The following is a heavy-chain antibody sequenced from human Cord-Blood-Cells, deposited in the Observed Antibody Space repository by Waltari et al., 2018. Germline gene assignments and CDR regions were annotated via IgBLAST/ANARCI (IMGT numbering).Heavy chain of an antibody. CDR3: ARGRYYYGSGSYRAFDI. V-gene: IGHV4-34*01. Sequence: QVQLQQWGAGLLKPSETLSLTCAVYGGSFSGYYWSWIRQPPGKGLEWIGEINHSGSTNYNPSLKSRVTISVDTSKNQFSLKLSSVTAAYTAVYYCARGRYYYGSGSYRAFDIWGQGTMVTDSS. D-gene: IGHD3-10*01. CDR2: INHSGST. CDR1: GGSFSGYY. J-gene: IGHJ3*02.